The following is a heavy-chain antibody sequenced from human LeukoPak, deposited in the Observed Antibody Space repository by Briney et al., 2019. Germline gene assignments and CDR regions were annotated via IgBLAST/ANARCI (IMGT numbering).Heavy chain of an antibody. CDR1: GFTFSSYS. V-gene: IGHV3-21*01. CDR3: AREETSIVGPFDY. J-gene: IGHJ4*02. D-gene: IGHD1-26*01. CDR2: ISSSSSYI. Sequence: PGGSLRLSCAASGFTFSSYSMNWVRQAPGKGLEWVSSISSSSSYIYYADSVKGRFTISRDNAKNSLYLQMNSLGAEDTAVYYCAREETSIVGPFDYWGQGTLVTVSS.